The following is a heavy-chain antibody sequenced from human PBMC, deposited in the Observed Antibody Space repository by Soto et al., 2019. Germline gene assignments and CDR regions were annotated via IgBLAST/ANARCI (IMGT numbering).Heavy chain of an antibody. CDR1: GFTFSSYE. V-gene: IGHV3-48*03. J-gene: IGHJ6*02. Sequence: VGSLRLSCAASGFTFSSYEMNWASQAPGKGLEWVSYISSSGSTIYYADSVKGRFTISRDNAKNSLYLQMNSLRAEDTAVYYCAREKVGYSSSWYDYYYGMDVWGQGTTVTVS. CDR3: AREKVGYSSSWYDYYYGMDV. D-gene: IGHD6-13*01. CDR2: ISSSGSTI.